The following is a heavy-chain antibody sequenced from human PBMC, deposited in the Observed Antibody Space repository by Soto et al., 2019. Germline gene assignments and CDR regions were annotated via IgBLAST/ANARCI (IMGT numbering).Heavy chain of an antibody. J-gene: IGHJ4*02. V-gene: IGHV3-13*01. Sequence: EVQLVESGGGLVQPGGSLRLSCAASGFTFSSYDMHWVRHATGKGLEWVSAIGTAGDTYYPGSVKGRFTISRENAKNSLYLEMNSLRAEDTAVYYCARAADYGDYTNEVYYFDYWGQGTLVTVSS. CDR2: IGTAGDT. CDR1: GFTFSSYD. CDR3: ARAADYGDYTNEVYYFDY. D-gene: IGHD4-17*01.